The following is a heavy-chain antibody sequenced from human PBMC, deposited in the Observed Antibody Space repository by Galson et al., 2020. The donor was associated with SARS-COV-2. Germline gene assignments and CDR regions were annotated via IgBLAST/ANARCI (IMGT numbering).Heavy chain of an antibody. J-gene: IGHJ4*02. CDR3: ARDPSTRIAVTGTMIDS. V-gene: IGHV3-30*04. CDR2: VSYDGSRE. Sequence: GGSLRLSCAASGFTLSNYVMHWVRQAPGKGLEWVAVVSYDGSREYYADSVKGRFTISRDNSKSTVYLQMNSLSTEDTAVYYCARDPSTRIAVTGTMIDSWGQGTLVTVSS. CDR1: GFTLSNYV. D-gene: IGHD6-19*01.